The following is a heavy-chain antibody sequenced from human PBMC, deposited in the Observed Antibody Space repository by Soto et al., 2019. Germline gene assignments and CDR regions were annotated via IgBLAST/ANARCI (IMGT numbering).Heavy chain of an antibody. CDR3: AKDGLGSCTGGTCYGSDY. Sequence: EVQLLESGGNLVQPGGSLRLSCAASGFTFSSYVMSWVRQAPGKGLEWVSTISGSGASIYDADSVKGRFTISRDNSKNTVYLQMNSLRAEDMAVYYCAKDGLGSCTGGTCYGSDYWGQGTLVTVSS. V-gene: IGHV3-23*01. J-gene: IGHJ4*02. CDR2: ISGSGASI. D-gene: IGHD2-15*01. CDR1: GFTFSSYV.